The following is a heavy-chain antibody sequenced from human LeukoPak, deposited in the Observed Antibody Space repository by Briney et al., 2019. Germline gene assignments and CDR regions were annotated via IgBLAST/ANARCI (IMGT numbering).Heavy chain of an antibody. Sequence: SETLSLTCTVSGGSISSYYWSRIRQPAGKGLEWIGRIYTSGSTNYNPSLKSRVTMSVDTSKNQFSLKLSSVTAADTAVYYCARSLGHYYDSSGYYHRMGDAFDIWGQGTMVTVSS. CDR3: ARSLGHYYDSSGYYHRMGDAFDI. V-gene: IGHV4-4*07. CDR2: IYTSGST. J-gene: IGHJ3*02. CDR1: GGSISSYY. D-gene: IGHD3-22*01.